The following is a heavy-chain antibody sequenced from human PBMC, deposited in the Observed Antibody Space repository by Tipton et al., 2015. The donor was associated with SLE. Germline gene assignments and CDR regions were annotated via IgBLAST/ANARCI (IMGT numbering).Heavy chain of an antibody. V-gene: IGHV4-59*04. J-gene: IGHJ3*02. CDR2: IYYSGST. CDR1: GGSISSYY. D-gene: IGHD5-12*01. CDR3: AGPYQPRVWLRLGDAFDI. Sequence: TLSLTCTVSGGSISSYYWSWIRQPPGKGLEWIGYIYYSGSTYYNPSLKSRVTISVDTSKNQFSLKLSSVTAADTAVYYCAGPYQPRVWLRLGDAFDIWGQGTMVTVSS.